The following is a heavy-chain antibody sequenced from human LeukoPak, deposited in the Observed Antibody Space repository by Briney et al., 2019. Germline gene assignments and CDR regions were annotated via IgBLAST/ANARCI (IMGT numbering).Heavy chain of an antibody. CDR3: ALDTSGSASPY. J-gene: IGHJ4*02. CDR2: IKPDGSAK. Sequence: GGSLRLSCVASGFSFSNYWMSWVRQAPGKGLEWVAMIKPDGSAKHYVDSVKGRFTISRDNAQKSLHLQLNSLRAEDTAVYYCALDTSGSASPYWGQGTLVTVSS. V-gene: IGHV3-7*02. CDR1: GFSFSNYW. D-gene: IGHD6-25*01.